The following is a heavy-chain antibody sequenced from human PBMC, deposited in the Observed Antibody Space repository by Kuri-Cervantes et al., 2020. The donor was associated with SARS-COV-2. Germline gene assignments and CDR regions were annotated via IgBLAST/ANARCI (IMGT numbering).Heavy chain of an antibody. J-gene: IGHJ4*02. Sequence: GESLKISCAASGFNFSDYYITWIRQAPGKGLEWVANIKQDGSEKYYVDSVKGRFTISRDNARNSLYLQMNSLRAEDTAVYYCARDLRLGKSLDYWGQGTLVTVSS. CDR3: ARDLRLGKSLDY. V-gene: IGHV3-7*01. D-gene: IGHD7-27*01. CDR2: IKQDGSEK. CDR1: GFNFSDYY.